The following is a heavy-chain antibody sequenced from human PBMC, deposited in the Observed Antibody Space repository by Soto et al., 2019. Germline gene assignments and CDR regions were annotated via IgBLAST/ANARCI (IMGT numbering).Heavy chain of an antibody. CDR2: ISDSGTT. Sequence: TSETLSLTCTVFGGSIDSYDWSWTRQAPGKGLEWIGHISDSGTTNYNPSLGSRVTISVDTSRKSFSLKLSSVTAADTAVYFCARDRWMSRANWFDPWGPGTLVTVSS. D-gene: IGHD2-2*03. CDR3: ARDRWMSRANWFDP. CDR1: GGSIDSYD. J-gene: IGHJ5*02. V-gene: IGHV4-59*12.